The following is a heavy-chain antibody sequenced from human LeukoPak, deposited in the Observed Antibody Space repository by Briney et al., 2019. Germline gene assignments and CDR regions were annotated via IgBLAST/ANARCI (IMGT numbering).Heavy chain of an antibody. CDR2: IKQHGSDN. CDR3: ARHSGWKFDY. D-gene: IGHD1-1*01. J-gene: IGHJ4*02. CDR1: GFTFSNYW. Sequence: GGSLRLSCAASGFTFSNYWMTWIRQAPGKGLEWVANIKQHGSDNYYVDSVKGRFTISRDNAKNSLLMQMNCLRAEDTAVYYCARHSGWKFDYWGQGTLVTVSS. V-gene: IGHV3-7*01.